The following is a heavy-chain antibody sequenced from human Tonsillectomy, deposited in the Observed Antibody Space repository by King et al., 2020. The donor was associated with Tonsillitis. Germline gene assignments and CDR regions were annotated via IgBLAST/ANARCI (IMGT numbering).Heavy chain of an antibody. V-gene: IGHV4-30-4*01. D-gene: IGHD2-2*01. CDR2: IYYSGST. Sequence: QLQESGPGLVKPSQTLSLTCTVSGGSISSGDYYWSWIRQPPGKGLEGIGYIYYSGSTYYNPSLKSRVTISVDTSKNQFSLKLSSVTAADTAVYYCARESSDRYCSSTSCFHFDYWGQGTLVTVSS. J-gene: IGHJ4*02. CDR3: ARESSDRYCSSTSCFHFDY. CDR1: GGSISSGDYY.